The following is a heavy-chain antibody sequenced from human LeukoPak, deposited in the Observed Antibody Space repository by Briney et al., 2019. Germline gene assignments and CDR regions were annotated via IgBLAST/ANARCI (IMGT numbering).Heavy chain of an antibody. D-gene: IGHD6-19*01. Sequence: GRSLRLSCAASGFTFSSYAMHWVRQAPGKGLEWVAVISYDGSNKYYADSLRGRFTISRDNSKNTLYLQMNSLRAEDTALYYCAKGEYGSGWPDWGQGTLVTVSS. CDR2: ISYDGSNK. J-gene: IGHJ4*02. CDR1: GFTFSSYA. V-gene: IGHV3-30-3*01. CDR3: AKGEYGSGWPD.